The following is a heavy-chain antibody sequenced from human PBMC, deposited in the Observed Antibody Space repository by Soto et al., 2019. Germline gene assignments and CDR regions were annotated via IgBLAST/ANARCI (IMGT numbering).Heavy chain of an antibody. J-gene: IGHJ6*02. V-gene: IGHV1-69*12. CDR3: ARGRIAGAATDVYYYGMDV. CDR1: GGTFSTYV. CDR2: IIPVFATT. D-gene: IGHD1-26*01. Sequence: QVQLVQSGAEVKKPGSSVKVSCKASGGTFSTYVISWVRQAPGQGLEWMGGIIPVFATTNYAQKFQGRVTITADESTRTGYMELNSLRSEDTAVYCCARGRIAGAATDVYYYGMDVWGQGTSVTVSS.